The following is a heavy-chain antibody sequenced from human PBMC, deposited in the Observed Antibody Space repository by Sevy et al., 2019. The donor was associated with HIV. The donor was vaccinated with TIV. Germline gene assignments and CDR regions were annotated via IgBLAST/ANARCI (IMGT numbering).Heavy chain of an antibody. V-gene: IGHV4-34*01. CDR3: ARSPPVVVVPGAPSWFDP. D-gene: IGHD2-2*01. CDR2: INESGIT. Sequence: SETLSLTCAVHDGSFSGYYWNWIRQLPGKGLEWIGEINESGITNYNPSLKSRVTISVDTSNKEFSLKLNSVTAADTAVYFCARSPPVVVVPGAPSWFDPWGQGTLVTVSS. J-gene: IGHJ5*02. CDR1: DGSFSGYY.